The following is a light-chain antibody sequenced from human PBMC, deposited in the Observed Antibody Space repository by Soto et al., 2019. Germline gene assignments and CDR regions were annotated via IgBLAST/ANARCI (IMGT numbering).Light chain of an antibody. CDR1: YSVSISY. Sequence: IVLTQSPGTLSLSPGERATLSCWASYSVSISYLAWYQQRSGQPPRLLIYGTSTRATGIPGRFSGSGSGTDFTLTISRLEPADSAVYFCQQGGNSPRVTFGGGPNVEI. V-gene: IGKV3-20*01. CDR3: QQGGNSPRVT. CDR2: GTS. J-gene: IGKJ4*01.